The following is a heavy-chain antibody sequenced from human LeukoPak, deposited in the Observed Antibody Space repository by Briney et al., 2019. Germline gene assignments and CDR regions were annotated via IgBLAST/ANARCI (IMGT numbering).Heavy chain of an antibody. J-gene: IGHJ4*02. Sequence: GGSLRLSCAASGFTFSSNAMSWVRQAPGKGLGWVSAIRGSGSSTYYADSVKGRFTISRDNSENTLYLQMNSLRAADTAVYYCAKVRSDYYEILTGNYNPLFDYWAQGTLVTVSS. V-gene: IGHV3-23*01. CDR2: IRGSGSST. CDR1: GFTFSSNA. D-gene: IGHD3-9*01. CDR3: AKVRSDYYEILTGNYNPLFDY.